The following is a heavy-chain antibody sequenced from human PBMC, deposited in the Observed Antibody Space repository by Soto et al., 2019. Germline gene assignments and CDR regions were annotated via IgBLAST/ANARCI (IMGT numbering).Heavy chain of an antibody. D-gene: IGHD6-19*01. CDR2: LIPILGTT. CDR1: GGTFSSDA. V-gene: IGHV1-69*01. CDR3: ARASGYVSGWYHDY. Sequence: HVQLVQSGAEVRKPGSSVKVSCKASGGTFSSDAVSWVRQAPGQGLEWMGGLIPILGTTHYAQKFQGRVTITADESTNTAYMELSSLRSDDTAVYYCARASGYVSGWYHDYWGQGTRVTVSS. J-gene: IGHJ4*02.